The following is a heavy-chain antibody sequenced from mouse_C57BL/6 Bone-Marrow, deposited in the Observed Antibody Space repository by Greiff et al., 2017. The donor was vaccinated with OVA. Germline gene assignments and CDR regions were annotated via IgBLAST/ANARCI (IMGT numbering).Heavy chain of an antibody. D-gene: IGHD1-1*01. J-gene: IGHJ4*01. CDR3: VSYYYGSPYAMDY. Sequence: EVKLVESGGGLVQPKGSLKLSCAASGFSFNTYAMNWVRQAPGKGLEWVARIRSKSNNYATYYADSVKDRFTISRDDSESMLYLQMNNLKTEDTAMYYCVSYYYGSPYAMDYWGQGTSVTVSS. CDR2: IRSKSNNYAT. V-gene: IGHV10-1*01. CDR1: GFSFNTYA.